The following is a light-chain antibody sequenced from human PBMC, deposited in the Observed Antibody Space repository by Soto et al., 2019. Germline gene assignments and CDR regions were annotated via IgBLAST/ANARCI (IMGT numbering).Light chain of an antibody. CDR2: EVN. V-gene: IGLV2-8*01. CDR1: STDVGGYNY. Sequence: QSALTQPPSASGSPGQSVTISCTGVSTDVGGYNYVSWYQQHPDKAPKLMIYEVNKRPSGVPDRFSGSKSGNTASLTVSGLQAEDEADYYFSSYAGSNNVIFGGGTKLTVL. J-gene: IGLJ2*01. CDR3: SSYAGSNNVI.